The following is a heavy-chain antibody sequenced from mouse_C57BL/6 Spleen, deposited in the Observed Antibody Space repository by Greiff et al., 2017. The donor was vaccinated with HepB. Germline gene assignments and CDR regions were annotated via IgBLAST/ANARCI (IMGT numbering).Heavy chain of an antibody. D-gene: IGHD1-1*01. Sequence: EVQLQQSGPELVKPGASVKIPCKASGYTFTDYNMDWVKQSHGKSLEWIGDINPNNGGTIYNQKFKGKATLTVDKSSSTAYMELRSLTSEDTAVYYCARCASYYYGSSYDWYFDVWGTGTTVTVSS. CDR1: GYTFTDYN. J-gene: IGHJ1*03. CDR3: ARCASYYYGSSYDWYFDV. CDR2: INPNNGGT. V-gene: IGHV1-18*01.